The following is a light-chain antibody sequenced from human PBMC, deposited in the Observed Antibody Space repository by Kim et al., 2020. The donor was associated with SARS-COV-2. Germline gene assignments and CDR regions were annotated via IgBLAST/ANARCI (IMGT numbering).Light chain of an antibody. Sequence: KTVTISCTGSSGSIAVNYVQWYQQRPGSAPTTVIYEDNQRPSGVPDRFSGSIDSSSNSASLTISGLKTEDEADYYCQSYDSSNPWVFGGGTQLTVL. CDR2: EDN. J-gene: IGLJ3*02. CDR3: QSYDSSNPWV. CDR1: SGSIAVNY. V-gene: IGLV6-57*02.